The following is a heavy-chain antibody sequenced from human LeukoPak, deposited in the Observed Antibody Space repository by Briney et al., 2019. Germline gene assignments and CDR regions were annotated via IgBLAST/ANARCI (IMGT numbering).Heavy chain of an antibody. CDR3: ARDVPFLSIAVAGSFDY. V-gene: IGHV3-21*01. J-gene: IGHJ4*02. CDR1: AFTFSSYS. CDR2: ISSSGSYI. D-gene: IGHD6-19*01. Sequence: PGGSLRLSCAASAFTFSSYSMNWVRQAPGKGLEWVSSISSSGSYIYYADSVKGRFTISRDNAKNSLYLQMNSLRAEDTAVYYCARDVPFLSIAVAGSFDYWGQGTLVTVSS.